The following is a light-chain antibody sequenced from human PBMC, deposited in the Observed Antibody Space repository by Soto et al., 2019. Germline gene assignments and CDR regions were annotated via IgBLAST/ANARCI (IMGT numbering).Light chain of an antibody. V-gene: IGKV3-15*01. CDR3: QQYDTWTWT. J-gene: IGKJ1*01. CDR1: QSVSSN. CDR2: GAS. Sequence: EIVMTQSPPTLSVSPGERATLSCRASQSVSSNLAWYQQRPGQAPRLLIYGASTRATGIPARFSGSGSGTEFTLTISSLQSEDFAVYYCQQYDTWTWTFGLGTKVDIK.